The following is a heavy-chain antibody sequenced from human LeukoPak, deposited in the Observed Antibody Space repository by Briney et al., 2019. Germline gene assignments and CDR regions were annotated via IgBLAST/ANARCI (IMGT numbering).Heavy chain of an antibody. CDR3: SRDGPSVGATIDY. D-gene: IGHD1-26*01. J-gene: IGHJ4*02. CDR2: INSDGSTT. CDR1: GFTFSASW. V-gene: IGHV3-74*01. Sequence: GGSLRLSCAASGFTFSASWLQWVRQPPGKGLVWVSRINSDGSTTTYAYSVKGRFTISRDNAKNTLYLQMNSLTAEDTAMYYCSRDGPSVGATIDYWGQGSLVTVSS.